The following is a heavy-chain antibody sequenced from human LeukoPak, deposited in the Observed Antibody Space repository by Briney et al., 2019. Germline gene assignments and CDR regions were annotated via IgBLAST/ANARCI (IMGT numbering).Heavy chain of an antibody. D-gene: IGHD6-13*01. CDR1: GFTFNNAW. CDR3: TTVVAAAVNGWFDP. Sequence: GGSLRLSCAASGFTFNNAWMNWVRRAPGKGLEWVVRIKSKTDGGTTDYAAPVKDRFTISRDDSKNTLYLQMNSLRTEDTAVYYCTTVVAAAVNGWFDPWGQGTLVTVSS. V-gene: IGHV3-15*01. J-gene: IGHJ5*02. CDR2: IKSKTDGGTT.